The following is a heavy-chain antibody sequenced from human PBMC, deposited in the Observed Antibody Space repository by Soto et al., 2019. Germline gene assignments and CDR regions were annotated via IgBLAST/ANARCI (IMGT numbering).Heavy chain of an antibody. V-gene: IGHV4-34*01. J-gene: IGHJ5*02. Sequence: QVQLQQWGAGLLKPSETLSLPCAVYGGSFSGYYWSWIRQPPGKGLEWIGEINHSGSINYNPSLKGRVTVSVDTSSNQFSRKLSSVTAADTAVYYWARDGVVRGNGFEHWGQGTLVIVST. CDR3: ARDGVVRGNGFEH. CDR1: GGSFSGYY. D-gene: IGHD3-10*02. CDR2: INHSGSI.